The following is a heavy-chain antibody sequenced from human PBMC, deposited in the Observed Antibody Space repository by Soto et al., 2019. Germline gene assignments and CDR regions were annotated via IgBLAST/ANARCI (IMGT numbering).Heavy chain of an antibody. D-gene: IGHD1-7*01. Sequence: QVQRVQSGAEVKKPGSSVRVSCKASGGTFGNYVVTWVRQAPGQGLEWMGRIIPISGAANYAQKFQGRVTITADKSTSTSYMELSSLRSEDTAVYYCARDMTRTVVPYFDFWGQGTLVTVSS. V-gene: IGHV1-69*06. CDR3: ARDMTRTVVPYFDF. CDR1: GGTFGNYV. CDR2: IIPISGAA. J-gene: IGHJ4*02.